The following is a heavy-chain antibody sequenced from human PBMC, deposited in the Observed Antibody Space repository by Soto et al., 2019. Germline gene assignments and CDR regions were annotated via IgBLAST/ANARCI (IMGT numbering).Heavy chain of an antibody. V-gene: IGHV3-23*01. CDR1: GFTFSSYA. CDR3: AKAEELWDFFDY. J-gene: IGHJ4*02. D-gene: IGHD3-16*01. CDR2: ISASGGAT. Sequence: EVQLLESGGGLVQPGGSLRLSCAASGFTFSSYAMSWVRQAPGKGLEWVSSISASGGATYYADSVKGRFTISRDNSRNTLYLVMHSLRAEDTAVYYCAKAEELWDFFDYWGQGTLVTVSS.